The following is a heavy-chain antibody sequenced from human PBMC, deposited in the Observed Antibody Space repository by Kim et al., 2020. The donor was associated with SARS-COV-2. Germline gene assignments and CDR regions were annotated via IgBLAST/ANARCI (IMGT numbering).Heavy chain of an antibody. V-gene: IGHV5-51*01. J-gene: IGHJ3*02. D-gene: IGHD6-19*01. Sequence: SFQGQVTLSADKSISTAYLQWSSLKASDTAMYYCARDGGIAVAVDAFDIWGQGTMVTVSS. CDR3: ARDGGIAVAVDAFDI.